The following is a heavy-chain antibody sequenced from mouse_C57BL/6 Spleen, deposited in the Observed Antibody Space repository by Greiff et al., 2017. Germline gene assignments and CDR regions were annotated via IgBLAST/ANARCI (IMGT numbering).Heavy chain of an antibody. CDR1: GFTFSNYW. J-gene: IGHJ3*01. CDR3: AGDGYYPRFAY. D-gene: IGHD2-3*01. Sequence: EVQLQQSGGGLVQPGGSMKLSCVASGFTFSNYWMNWVRQSPEKGLEWVAQIRLKSDNYATHYAESVKGRFTISRDDSKSSVYLQMNNLRAEDTGIYYCAGDGYYPRFAYWGQGTLVTVSA. V-gene: IGHV6-3*01. CDR2: IRLKSDNYAT.